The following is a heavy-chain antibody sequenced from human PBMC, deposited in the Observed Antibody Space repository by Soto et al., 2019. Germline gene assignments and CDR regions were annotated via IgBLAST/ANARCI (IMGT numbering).Heavy chain of an antibody. CDR3: TTLRLDP. CDR2: VNPNTGLT. D-gene: IGHD3-9*01. V-gene: IGHV1-2*02. CDR1: GYTFTALY. Sequence: QVQLVQSGSEVRKPGASVKVSCQASGYTFTALYMNWVRQAPGQGLEWMGWVNPNTGLTKYAQKFQGSVIMTRDTSINTAYMELSGRTSDDTAVYYCTTLRLDPWGQGTLVTVSS. J-gene: IGHJ5*02.